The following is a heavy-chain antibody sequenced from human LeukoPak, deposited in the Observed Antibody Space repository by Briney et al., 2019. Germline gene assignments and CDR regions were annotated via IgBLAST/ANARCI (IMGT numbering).Heavy chain of an antibody. J-gene: IGHJ4*02. D-gene: IGHD1-26*01. V-gene: IGHV1-46*01. CDR3: AKIGSSHDFDY. CDR1: GYTFTSYY. Sequence: GASVKVSCKASGYTFTSYYMHWVRQAPGQGLEWMGIINPHGGSASSAQKFQGRVTLTRDTSISTAYMELSSLKSDDTAVYYCAKIGSSHDFDYWGQGTLITVSS. CDR2: INPHGGSA.